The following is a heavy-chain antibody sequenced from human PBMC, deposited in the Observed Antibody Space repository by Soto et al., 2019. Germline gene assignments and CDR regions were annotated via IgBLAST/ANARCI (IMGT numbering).Heavy chain of an antibody. Sequence: GASLRLSCAASGFTFSSYAMRWVRQAAGKGLEWVSSISGSGGDTYYADSVKGRFTISRDNSKNTLYLQMNSLRAEDTAVYYCSCRYCSGGSCYHFDYWGQGTQVTVSS. V-gene: IGHV3-23*01. D-gene: IGHD2-15*01. CDR1: GFTFSSYA. CDR3: SCRYCSGGSCYHFDY. CDR2: ISGSGGDT. J-gene: IGHJ4*02.